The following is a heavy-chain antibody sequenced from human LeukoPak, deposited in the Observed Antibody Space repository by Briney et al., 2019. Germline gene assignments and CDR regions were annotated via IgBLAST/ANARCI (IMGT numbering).Heavy chain of an antibody. V-gene: IGHV4-4*02. CDR2: IYHSGST. CDR3: ARVNGDYRVFGYMDV. CDR1: GGSISSSNW. D-gene: IGHD4-17*01. J-gene: IGHJ6*03. Sequence: PSGTLSLTCAVSGGSISSSNWWSWVRQPPGKGLEWIGEIYHSGSTNYNPSLKSRVTISVDKSKNQFSLKLSPVTAADTAVYYCARVNGDYRVFGYMDVWGKGTTVTISS.